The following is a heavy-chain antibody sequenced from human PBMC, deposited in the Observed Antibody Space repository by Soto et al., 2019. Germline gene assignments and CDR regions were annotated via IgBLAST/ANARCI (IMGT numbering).Heavy chain of an antibody. D-gene: IGHD3-16*01. CDR3: ARGITFGGVIFDD. J-gene: IGHJ4*02. V-gene: IGHV4-4*02. CDR2: INHSGTT. Sequence: QVQLQESGPGLVKPSGTLSLTCAVSNGSISNNDWWSWVRQPPGKGLEWIGEINHSGTTNYNPSLKSRVTILVDKSKNQFSLKLTSVTAADTAVYYCARGITFGGVIFDDWGQGTLVTFSS. CDR1: NGSISNNDW.